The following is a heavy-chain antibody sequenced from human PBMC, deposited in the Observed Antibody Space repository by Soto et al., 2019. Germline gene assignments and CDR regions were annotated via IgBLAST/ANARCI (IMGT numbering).Heavy chain of an antibody. CDR2: ISYDGSNK. J-gene: IGHJ6*03. CDR1: GFTFSSNG. D-gene: IGHD6-25*01. Sequence: QAQLVESGGGVVQLGRSLRLSCAASGFTFSSNGMHWVRQAPGKGLEWVAVISYDGSNKYYADSVKGRFTVSRDNSKNTLYLQMNSLKAEDTAVFFCAKEGSQRNYYYYYMDVWGKGTTVTVSS. CDR3: AKEGSQRNYYYYYMDV. V-gene: IGHV3-30*18.